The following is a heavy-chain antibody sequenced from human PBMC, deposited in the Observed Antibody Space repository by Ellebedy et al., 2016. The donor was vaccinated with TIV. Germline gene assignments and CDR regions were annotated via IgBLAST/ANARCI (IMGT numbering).Heavy chain of an antibody. Sequence: GESLKISCVASGFTFSSFQMNWVRQAPGKGLEWVSYIHINGRTIAYADSVKGRFTTSRDNAKNTVYLQIDRLRAEDTAVYFCARESFRYFDWDFWGQGTPVTVSS. CDR2: IHINGRTI. CDR1: GFTFSSFQ. CDR3: ARESFRYFDWDF. D-gene: IGHD3-9*01. V-gene: IGHV3-48*03. J-gene: IGHJ1*01.